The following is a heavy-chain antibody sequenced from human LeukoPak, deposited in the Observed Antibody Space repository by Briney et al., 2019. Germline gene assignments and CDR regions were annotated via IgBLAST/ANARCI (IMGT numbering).Heavy chain of an antibody. J-gene: IGHJ3*02. D-gene: IGHD4-17*01. V-gene: IGHV3-23*01. CDR3: AKDVRDDDYGDFDAFDT. CDR1: GFTFSSYA. CDR2: ISGSGGST. Sequence: GGSLRLSCAASGFTFSSYAMSWVRQAPGKGLEWVSAISGSGGSTYYADFVKGRFTISRDNSKNTLYLQMNSLRAEDTAVYYCAKDVRDDDYGDFDAFDTWGQGTMVTVSS.